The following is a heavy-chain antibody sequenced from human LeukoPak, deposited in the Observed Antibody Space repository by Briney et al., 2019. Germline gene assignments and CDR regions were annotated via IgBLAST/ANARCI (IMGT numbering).Heavy chain of an antibody. J-gene: IGHJ4*02. CDR2: ISYDGSNK. D-gene: IGHD5-18*01. Sequence: GGSLRLSCAASGFTFSSYAMHWVRQAPGKGLEWVAVISYDGSNKYYADSVKGRFTISRDNSKNTLYLQMNSLRAEDTAVYYCARDGTWIQLWYFDCWGQGTLVTVSS. CDR3: ARDGTWIQLWYFDC. V-gene: IGHV3-30-3*01. CDR1: GFTFSSYA.